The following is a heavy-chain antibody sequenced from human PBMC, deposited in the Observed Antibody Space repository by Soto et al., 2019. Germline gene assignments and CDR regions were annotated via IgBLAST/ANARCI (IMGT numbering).Heavy chain of an antibody. D-gene: IGHD1-26*01. CDR1: GGSVSSGSYY. Sequence: PSETLSLACTVSGGSVSSGSYYWSWIRQPPGKGLEWIGYIYYSGSTNYNPSLKSRVTISVDTSKNQFSLKLSSVTAADTAVYYCARRYGGNFDYWGQGTLVTVS. J-gene: IGHJ4*02. V-gene: IGHV4-61*01. CDR3: ARRYGGNFDY. CDR2: IYYSGST.